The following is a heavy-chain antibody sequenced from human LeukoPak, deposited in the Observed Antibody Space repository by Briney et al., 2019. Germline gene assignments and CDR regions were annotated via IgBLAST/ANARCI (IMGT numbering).Heavy chain of an antibody. V-gene: IGHV3-7*03. CDR1: GFTFSSYW. CDR3: ARGRTVTNDFDV. D-gene: IGHD4-11*01. CDR2: INHNGNVN. J-gene: IGHJ2*01. Sequence: GGSLRLSCAASGFTFSSYWMNWARQAPGKGLEWVASINHNGNVNYYVDSVKGRFTISRDNAKNSLYLQMSNLRAEDTAVYYCARGRTVTNDFDVWGRGTLVTVSS.